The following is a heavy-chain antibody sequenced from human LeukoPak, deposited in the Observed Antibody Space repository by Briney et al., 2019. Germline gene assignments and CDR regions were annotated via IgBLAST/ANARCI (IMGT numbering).Heavy chain of an antibody. CDR2: IKQDGSEK. CDR3: ARESIREAGPFDY. D-gene: IGHD6-13*01. CDR1: GFTFSSYW. J-gene: IGHJ4*02. Sequence: GGSLRLSCAASGFTFSSYWMSWVRQAPGKGLEWVANIKQDGSEKYYVDSVKGRFTISRDNAKNSLYLQMNSLRAEDTAVYYCARESIREAGPFDYWGQGTLVTASS. V-gene: IGHV3-7*01.